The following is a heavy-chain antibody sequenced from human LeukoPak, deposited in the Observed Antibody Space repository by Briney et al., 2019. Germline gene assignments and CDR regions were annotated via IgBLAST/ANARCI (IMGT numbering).Heavy chain of an antibody. CDR3: ARGLRGEATLTFFDRFVFDI. CDR2: IYRGGGT. CDR1: GFTVCSSY. J-gene: IGHJ3*02. V-gene: IGHV3-66*02. Sequence: GGSLRLSCAASGFTVCSSYMSCVRQAPGEGLEGVSIIYRGGGTHYADYVKGRFTLSRDHSKTPVYLQKNPLRAEDAAVYYCARGLRGEATLTFFDRFVFDIWGQGTMVTVSP. D-gene: IGHD3-16*01.